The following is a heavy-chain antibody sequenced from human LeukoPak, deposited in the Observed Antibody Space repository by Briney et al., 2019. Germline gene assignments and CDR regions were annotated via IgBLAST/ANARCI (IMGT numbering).Heavy chain of an antibody. V-gene: IGHV4-31*03. J-gene: IGHJ6*02. Sequence: PSETLSLTCTVSGGSISSGGYYWSWIRQHPGKGLEWIGYICYSGSTYYNPSLKSRVTISVDTSKNQFSLKLSSVTAADTAVYYCARANWIFEYYGMDVWGQGTTVTVSS. CDR1: GGSISSGGYY. CDR2: ICYSGST. CDR3: ARANWIFEYYGMDV. D-gene: IGHD2-2*03.